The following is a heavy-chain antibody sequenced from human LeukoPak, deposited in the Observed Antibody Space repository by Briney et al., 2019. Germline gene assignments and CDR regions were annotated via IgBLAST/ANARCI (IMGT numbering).Heavy chain of an antibody. CDR2: IYYGGSP. D-gene: IGHD4-23*01. CDR1: GDSISSSSYY. CDR3: AIDYIGGNPDAFDI. V-gene: IGHV4-39*07. J-gene: IGHJ3*02. Sequence: SETLSLTCTVSGDSISSSSYYWGWIRQPPGKELEWIGSIYYGGSPYYNPSLNSRVTVSVDTSKNQFSLKLSSVTAADTAVYYCAIDYIGGNPDAFDIWGQGTMVTVSS.